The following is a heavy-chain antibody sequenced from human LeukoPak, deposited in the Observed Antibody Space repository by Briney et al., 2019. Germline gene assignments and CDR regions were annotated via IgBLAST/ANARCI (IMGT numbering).Heavy chain of an antibody. J-gene: IGHJ1*01. CDR2: ISGSGGST. D-gene: IGHD3-22*01. V-gene: IGHV3-23*01. Sequence: PGGSLRLSCAASGFTFSSYAMSWVRQAPGKGLEWVSAISGSGGSTYYADSVKGRFTISRDNAKNSLYLQMNSLRAEDTAAYYCARDPQAYYDTSGYYYGYFQDWGQGTLVTVSS. CDR3: ARDPQAYYDTSGYYYGYFQD. CDR1: GFTFSSYA.